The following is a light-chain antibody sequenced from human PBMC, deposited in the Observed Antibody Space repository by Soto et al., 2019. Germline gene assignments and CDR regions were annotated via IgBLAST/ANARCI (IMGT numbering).Light chain of an antibody. CDR1: GSTIGAGYD. V-gene: IGLV1-40*01. J-gene: IGLJ2*01. CDR2: NNY. CDR3: QSYDSSLSVV. Sequence: QSVLTQPPSVSGAPGQRVTISCTGSGSTIGAGYDVHWYQQLPGTAPKLLIYNNYNRPSGVPDRFSGSKSGTSASLAISGLQAEDEADYYCQSYDSSLSVVFGGGTKLTV.